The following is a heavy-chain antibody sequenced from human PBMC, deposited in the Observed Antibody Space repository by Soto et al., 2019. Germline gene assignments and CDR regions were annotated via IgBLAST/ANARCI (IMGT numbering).Heavy chain of an antibody. CDR3: ARSGRPGYYYYIMDV. J-gene: IGHJ6*02. CDR1: GGTFSSYA. V-gene: IGHV1-18*01. Sequence: ASVKVSCKASGGTFSSYAISWVRQAPGQGLEWMGWISVYNGNTKYAQKLQGRVTMTTDTSTSTAYMELRGLRSDDTAVYYCARSGRPGYYYYIMDVWGQGTTVTVSS. D-gene: IGHD3-10*01. CDR2: ISVYNGNT.